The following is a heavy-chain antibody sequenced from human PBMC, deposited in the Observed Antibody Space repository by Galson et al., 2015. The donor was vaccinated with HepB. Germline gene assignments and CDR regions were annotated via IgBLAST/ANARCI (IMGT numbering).Heavy chain of an antibody. V-gene: IGHV6-1*01. J-gene: IGHJ6*02. D-gene: IGHD6-13*01. CDR3: ARALGIAAAGTGPDYYYYGMDV. Sequence: AISGDSVSSNSAAWNWIRQSPSRGLEWLGRTYYRSKWYNDYAVSVKSRITINPDTSKNQFSLQLNSVTPEDTAVYYCARALGIAAAGTGPDYYYYGMDVWGQGTTVTVSS. CDR1: GDSVSSNSAA. CDR2: TYYRSKWYN.